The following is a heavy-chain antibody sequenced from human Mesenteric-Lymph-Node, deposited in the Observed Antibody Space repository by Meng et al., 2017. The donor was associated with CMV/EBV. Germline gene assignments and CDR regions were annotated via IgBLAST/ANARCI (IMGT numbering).Heavy chain of an antibody. D-gene: IGHD5-12*01. CDR1: SGFTFNIYT. CDR2: IGATINYI. CDR3: ARVLWDGDIVATITPFWDY. Sequence: GGSLRLSCAASSGFTFNIYTMNWVRQAPGKGLEWVSSIGATINYIYYADSVKGRFTISRDNAKNSLYLQMNGLRAEDTAVYYCARVLWDGDIVATITPFWDYWGQGTLVTVSS. J-gene: IGHJ4*02. V-gene: IGHV3-21*01.